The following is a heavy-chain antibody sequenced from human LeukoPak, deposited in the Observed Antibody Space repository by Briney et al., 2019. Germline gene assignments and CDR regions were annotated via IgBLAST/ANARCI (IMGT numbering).Heavy chain of an antibody. V-gene: IGHV3-21*01. CDR2: ISSSSSYI. J-gene: IGHJ4*02. CDR3: ARGLRAPGSEVATDWHY. CDR1: GFTFSSYS. D-gene: IGHD5-12*01. Sequence: GGSLRLSCAASGFTFSSYSMNWVRQAPGKGLEWVSSISSSSSYIYYADSVKGRFTISRDNAKNSLYLQMNSLRAEDTAVYYCARGLRAPGSEVATDWHYWGQGTLVTVSS.